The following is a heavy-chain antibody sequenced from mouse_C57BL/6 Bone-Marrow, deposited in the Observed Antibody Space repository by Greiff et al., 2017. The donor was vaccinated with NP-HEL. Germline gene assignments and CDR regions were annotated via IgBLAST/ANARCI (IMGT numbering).Heavy chain of an antibody. CDR2: INPSNGGT. J-gene: IGHJ3*01. Sequence: VQLQQPGTELVKPGASVKLSCKASGYTFTSYWMHWVKQRPGQGLEWLGNINPSNGGTNYNEKFKSKATLTVDKSSSTAYMQLSSLTSEDSAVYYCARSDYYGSGYEAYWGQGTLVTVSA. V-gene: IGHV1-53*01. CDR3: ARSDYYGSGYEAY. D-gene: IGHD1-1*01. CDR1: GYTFTSYW.